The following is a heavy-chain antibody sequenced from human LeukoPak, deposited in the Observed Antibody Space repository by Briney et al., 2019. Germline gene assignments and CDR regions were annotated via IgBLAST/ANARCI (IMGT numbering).Heavy chain of an antibody. CDR3: ARDLRSDYGDY. CDR2: ISSSSSYI. Sequence: GGSLRLSCAASGFAFSSYSMNWVRQAPGKGLEWVSSISSSSSYIYYADSVKGRFTISRDNAKNSLYLQMNSLRAEDTAVYYCARDLRSDYGDYWGQGTLVTVSS. J-gene: IGHJ4*02. D-gene: IGHD3-3*01. V-gene: IGHV3-21*01. CDR1: GFAFSSYS.